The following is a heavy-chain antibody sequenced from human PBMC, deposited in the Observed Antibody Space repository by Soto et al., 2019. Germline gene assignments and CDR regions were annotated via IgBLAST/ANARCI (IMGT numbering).Heavy chain of an antibody. CDR2: ISYDGSNK. CDR1: GVTFSSYA. J-gene: IGHJ4*02. CDR3: ARGPSSLTRFDY. Sequence: PGGALRLSCAASGVTFSSYAMHWIRQSPGKGLEWVAVISYDGSNKYYADSVKGRFTISRDNSKNTLYLQMNSLRAEDTAVYYCARGPSSLTRFDYWGQGTLVTVSS. D-gene: IGHD2-2*01. V-gene: IGHV3-30-3*01.